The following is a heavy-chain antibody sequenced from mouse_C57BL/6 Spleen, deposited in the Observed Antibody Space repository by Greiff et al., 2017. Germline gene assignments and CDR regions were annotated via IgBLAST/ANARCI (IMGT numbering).Heavy chain of an antibody. CDR2: IYPGDGDT. CDR1: GYAFSSYW. Sequence: QVQLQQSGAELVKPGASVKISCKASGYAFSSYWMNWVKQRPGKGLEWIGQIYPGDGDTNYNGKFKGKATLTADKSSSTAYMQLSSLTSEDSAVYFCARGGDYYGSRRYFDVWGTGTTVTVSS. J-gene: IGHJ1*03. CDR3: ARGGDYYGSRRYFDV. D-gene: IGHD1-1*01. V-gene: IGHV1-80*01.